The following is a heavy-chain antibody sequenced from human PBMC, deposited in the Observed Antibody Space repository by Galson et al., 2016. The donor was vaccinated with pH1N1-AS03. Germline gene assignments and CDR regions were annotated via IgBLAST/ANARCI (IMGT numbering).Heavy chain of an antibody. V-gene: IGHV1-2*04. CDR3: ARDPRGPCTSSTCPTAYYFGMDV. Sequence: SVKVSCKASGYTFTGFSINWVRQAPGQGLELMGWINPKSGVTNYAQKFQAWFTMPRDTSSSTAYMELSGLNSDDTAVYYCARDPRGPCTSSTCPTAYYFGMDVWGQGTTVIVSS. D-gene: IGHD2-2*01. CDR1: GYTFTGFS. CDR2: INPKSGVT. J-gene: IGHJ6*02.